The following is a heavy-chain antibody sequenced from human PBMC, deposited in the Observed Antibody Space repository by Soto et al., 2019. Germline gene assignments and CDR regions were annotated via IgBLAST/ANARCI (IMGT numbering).Heavy chain of an antibody. CDR3: ATPTYYYDSSGRETTSEYFQH. CDR2: IYPGDSDT. D-gene: IGHD3-22*01. Sequence: PGESLKISCTGSGYSFTSYWIGWVRQMPGKGLEWMGIIYPGDSDTRYSPSFQGQVTISADKSISTAYLQWSSLKASDTAMYYCATPTYYYDSSGRETTSEYFQHWGQGTLVTVSS. V-gene: IGHV5-51*01. J-gene: IGHJ1*01. CDR1: GYSFTSYW.